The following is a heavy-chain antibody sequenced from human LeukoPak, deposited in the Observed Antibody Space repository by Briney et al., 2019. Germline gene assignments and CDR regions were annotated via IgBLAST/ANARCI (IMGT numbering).Heavy chain of an antibody. V-gene: IGHV3-30*04. D-gene: IGHD6-13*01. J-gene: IGHJ5*02. CDR3: ARPPGVWAAAGTGWFDP. CDR1: GFTFSSYA. CDR2: ISYDGSNK. Sequence: GGSLRLSCAASGFTFSSYAMHWVRQAPGKGLEWVAVISYDGSNKYYADSVKGRFTISRDNSKNTPYLQMNSLRAEDTAVYYCARPPGVWAAAGTGWFDPWGQGTLVTVSS.